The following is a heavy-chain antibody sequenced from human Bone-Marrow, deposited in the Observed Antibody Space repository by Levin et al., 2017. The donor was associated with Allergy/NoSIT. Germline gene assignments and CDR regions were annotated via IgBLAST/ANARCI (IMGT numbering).Heavy chain of an antibody. CDR3: ARDSGDPRVYYYYYMDV. CDR2: ISSSSSYI. J-gene: IGHJ6*03. V-gene: IGHV3-21*01. Sequence: GGSLRLSCAASGFXFSSXXMNWXXXXXXKGLEWVSSISSSSSYIYYADSVKGRFTISRDNAKNSLYMQMNSLRAEDTAVYYCARDSGDPRVYYYYYMDVWGKGTTVTVSS. D-gene: IGHD4-17*01. CDR1: GFXFSSXX.